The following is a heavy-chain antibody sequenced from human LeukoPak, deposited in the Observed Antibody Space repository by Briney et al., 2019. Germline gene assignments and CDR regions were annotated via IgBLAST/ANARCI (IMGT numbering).Heavy chain of an antibody. CDR1: GFTVSNSY. J-gene: IGHJ5*02. V-gene: IGHV3-53*01. Sequence: GGSLRLSCAASGFTVSNSYMTWVRQAPGKGMDWVSFIYPTGTTSYADSVKGQFTISRDSSKNTLHLQMNSLRADDTAVCYCAREQAYWFGPWGEGSLVTVSS. CDR3: AREQAYWFGP. CDR2: IYPTGTT.